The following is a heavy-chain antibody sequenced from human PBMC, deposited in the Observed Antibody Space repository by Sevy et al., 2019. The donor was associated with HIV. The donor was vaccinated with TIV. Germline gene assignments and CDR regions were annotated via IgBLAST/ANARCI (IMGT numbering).Heavy chain of an antibody. CDR1: GGSFSGYY. V-gene: IGHV4-34*01. CDR3: ARGKVTVTTGRYYFDY. CDR2: INHSGST. Sequence: SETLSLTCAVYGGSFSGYYWSWIRQPPGKGLEWIGEINHSGSTNYNPSLKSRVPISVDTSKNQFSLKLSPVTAADTAVYYCARGKVTVTTGRYYFDYWGQGTLVTVSS. D-gene: IGHD4-4*01. J-gene: IGHJ4*02.